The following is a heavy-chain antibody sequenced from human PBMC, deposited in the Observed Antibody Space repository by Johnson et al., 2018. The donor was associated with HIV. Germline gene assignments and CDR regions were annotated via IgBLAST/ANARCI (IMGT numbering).Heavy chain of an antibody. CDR2: INQGGREK. V-gene: IGHV3-7*01. CDR1: GFTFSSYW. J-gene: IGHJ3*02. CDR3: ATDRYYNFWSGSGHAAFDI. D-gene: IGHD3-3*01. Sequence: VQLVESGGGLVQPGGSLRLSCAASGFTFSSYWMTWVRQAPGRGLEWVANINQGGREKYYVESVQGRFTISRDNAKNSLYLQMNNLRVEDTAVYYCATDRYYNFWSGSGHAAFDIWGQGTMVTVSS.